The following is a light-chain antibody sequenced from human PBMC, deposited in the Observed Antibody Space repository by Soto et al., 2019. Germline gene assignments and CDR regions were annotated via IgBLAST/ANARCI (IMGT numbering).Light chain of an antibody. V-gene: IGKV3-11*01. CDR1: QSVSSL. CDR3: QQRSNWPWT. J-gene: IGKJ1*01. CDR2: DSS. Sequence: EIVLTQSPATLSLSPGEGATLSCRASQSVSSLLAWYQQKPGQAPRLLIFDSSNRATGIPGRFSGSGSGTDFTLTISSLEPEDFAVYYCQQRSNWPWTFGQGTKVDIK.